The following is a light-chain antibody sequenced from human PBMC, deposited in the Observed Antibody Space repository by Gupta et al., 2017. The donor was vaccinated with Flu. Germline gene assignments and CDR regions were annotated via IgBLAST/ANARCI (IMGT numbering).Light chain of an antibody. Sequence: QMTQSPSSLSASVGDRVTITCRASQSISSYLNWYQQKPGKAPKLLIYAASSLQSGVPSRFSGSGSGTDFTLTISSLQPEDFATYYCQQSYSTPLTFGGGTKVEI. J-gene: IGKJ4*01. CDR1: QSISSY. V-gene: IGKV1-39*01. CDR2: AAS. CDR3: QQSYSTPLT.